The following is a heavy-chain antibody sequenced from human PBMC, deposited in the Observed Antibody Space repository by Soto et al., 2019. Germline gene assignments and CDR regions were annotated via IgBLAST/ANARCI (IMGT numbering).Heavy chain of an antibody. D-gene: IGHD2-2*01. V-gene: IGHV3-66*01. CDR1: GFTVSSKY. CDR3: ARDPCSSTSCYRGRNYFDY. J-gene: IGHJ4*02. Sequence: GGSLRLSCAASGFTVSSKYMSWVRQAPGKGLEWVSVIYSGGSTYYADSVKGRFTISRDNSKNTLYLQMNRLRAEDTAVYYCARDPCSSTSCYRGRNYFDYWGQGTLVTVSS. CDR2: IYSGGST.